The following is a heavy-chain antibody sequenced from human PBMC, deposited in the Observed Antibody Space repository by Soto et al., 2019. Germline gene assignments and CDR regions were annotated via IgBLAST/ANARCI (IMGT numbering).Heavy chain of an antibody. D-gene: IGHD1-26*01. V-gene: IGHV1-2*02. Sequence: ASVKVSCKASGGTFSSYAISWVRQAPGQGLEWMGWIIPISGTAIYAQKFQGRVTMTRDTSISTAYMELSRLRSDDTAVYYCARDGWELLAFDIWGQGTMVTVSS. CDR2: IIPISGTA. J-gene: IGHJ3*02. CDR1: GGTFSSYA. CDR3: ARDGWELLAFDI.